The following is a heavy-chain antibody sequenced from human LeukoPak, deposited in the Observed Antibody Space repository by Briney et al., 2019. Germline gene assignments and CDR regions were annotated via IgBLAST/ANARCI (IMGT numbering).Heavy chain of an antibody. Sequence: SETLSLTCTVSGVSISSSSYYWGWIRQPPGKGLEWIGSIYYSGSTYYNPSLKSRVTISVDTSKNQFSLQLNSVTPEDTAVYYCARAAPSGRGSYTFDYWGQGTLVTVSS. J-gene: IGHJ4*02. CDR2: IYYSGST. D-gene: IGHD1-26*01. CDR3: ARAAPSGRGSYTFDY. V-gene: IGHV4-39*07. CDR1: GVSISSSSYY.